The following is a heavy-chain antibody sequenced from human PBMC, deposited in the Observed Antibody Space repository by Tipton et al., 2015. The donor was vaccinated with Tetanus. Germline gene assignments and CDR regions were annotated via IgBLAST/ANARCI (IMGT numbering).Heavy chain of an antibody. D-gene: IGHD1-26*01. J-gene: IGHJ4*02. Sequence: TLSLTCTVSGGSISSGGHYWSWIRQHPGKGLEWIGDIYSSGSTYSNPSLKGRVTISVDTSKNQFSPKLNSVTVADTAVYYCARDQARGARGWNYFDYWGLGTLVTVSS. CDR3: ARDQARGARGWNYFDY. CDR2: IYSSGST. V-gene: IGHV4-31*03. CDR1: GGSISSGGHY.